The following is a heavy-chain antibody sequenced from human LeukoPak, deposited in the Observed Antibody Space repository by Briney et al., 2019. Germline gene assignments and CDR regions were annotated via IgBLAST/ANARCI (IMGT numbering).Heavy chain of an antibody. CDR1: GFTFSTYA. V-gene: IGHV3-33*08. D-gene: IGHD2-2*03. Sequence: GGSLRLSCAASGFTFSTYAMNWVRQAPGKGLEWVAVIWYDGSNENYADSVKGRFSISRDGSKNTVDLQINSLGDEDTAVYYCARDGYGHGSLDYWGQGTLVSVSS. CDR3: ARDGYGHGSLDY. J-gene: IGHJ4*02. CDR2: IWYDGSNE.